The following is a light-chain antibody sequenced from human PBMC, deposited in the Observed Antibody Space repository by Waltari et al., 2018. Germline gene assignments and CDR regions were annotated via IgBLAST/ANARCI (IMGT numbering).Light chain of an antibody. CDR2: WAS. Sequence: DIVMTQSTDSLAVSLGERANIDCKSSQSVLSSYKNKNYLAWYQQKPRQPPKLLISWASTRESGVPDRFSGSWSGTDFTLPISSLQAEDVAVYYCQQYYSTPLTFGGGTKVEIK. CDR1: QSVLSSYKNKNY. V-gene: IGKV4-1*01. CDR3: QQYYSTPLT. J-gene: IGKJ4*01.